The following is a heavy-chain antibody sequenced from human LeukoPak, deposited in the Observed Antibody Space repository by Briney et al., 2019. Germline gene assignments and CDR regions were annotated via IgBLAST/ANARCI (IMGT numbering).Heavy chain of an antibody. J-gene: IGHJ4*02. CDR2: INPSGGST. Sequence: ASVKVSCKASGYTFTSYYMHWVRQAPGQGLEWMGIINPSGGSTSYAQKFQGRVTMTRDTSTSTVYIELSSLRSEDTAVYYCARQTYYDFWSGYYRGYFDYWGQGTLVTVSS. CDR3: ARQTYYDFWSGYYRGYFDY. V-gene: IGHV1-46*01. D-gene: IGHD3-3*01. CDR1: GYTFTSYY.